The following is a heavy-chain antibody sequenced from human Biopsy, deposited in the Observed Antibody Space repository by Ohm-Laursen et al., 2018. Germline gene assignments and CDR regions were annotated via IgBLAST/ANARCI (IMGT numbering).Heavy chain of an antibody. CDR1: GFSLNGSPMC. CDR2: IDWDDAK. D-gene: IGHD2-21*01. CDR3: ARIPIPIFSAALVYRHRRHLQGLDV. V-gene: IGHV2-70*16. J-gene: IGHJ6*02. Sequence: TQTLTLTCTFSGFSLNGSPMCVSWIRQPPGRALEWLARIDWDDAKFYSASQKARLTISKGTSGDHVVLTLSDVDPVDTGTYYCARIPIPIFSAALVYRHRRHLQGLDVWGQGTTVIVSS.